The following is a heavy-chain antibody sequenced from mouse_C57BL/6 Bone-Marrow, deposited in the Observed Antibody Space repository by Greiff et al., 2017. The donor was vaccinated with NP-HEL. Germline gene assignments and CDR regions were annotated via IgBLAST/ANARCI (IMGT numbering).Heavy chain of an antibody. Sequence: QVQLQQPGAELVRPGSSVKLSCKASGYTFTSYWMHWVKQRPIQGLEWIGNIDPSDSETHYNQKFKDKATLTVDKSSSTAYMQLSSLTSEDSAVYYCARRGASDYDVPYYYAMDYWGQGTSVTVSS. J-gene: IGHJ4*01. CDR2: IDPSDSET. D-gene: IGHD2-4*01. V-gene: IGHV1-52*01. CDR3: ARRGASDYDVPYYYAMDY. CDR1: GYTFTSYW.